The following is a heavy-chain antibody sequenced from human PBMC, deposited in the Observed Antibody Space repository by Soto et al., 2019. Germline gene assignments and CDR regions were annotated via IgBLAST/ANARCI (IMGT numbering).Heavy chain of an antibody. D-gene: IGHD6-13*01. V-gene: IGHV3-66*04. CDR1: GFTVSSNY. J-gene: IGHJ5*02. Sequence: GGSLRLSCAASGFTVSSNYMSWVRQAPGKGLEWVSVIYSGGTIYYADSVKGRFTISRDNAKNSLYLQMDSLRAEDTAVYYCARHPERIAQIGWFDPWGQGTLVTVS. CDR3: ARHPERIAQIGWFDP. CDR2: IYSGGTI.